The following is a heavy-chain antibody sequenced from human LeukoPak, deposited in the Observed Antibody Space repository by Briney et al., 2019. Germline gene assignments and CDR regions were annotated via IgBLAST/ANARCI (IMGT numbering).Heavy chain of an antibody. V-gene: IGHV3-11*01. CDR3: ARVGYSGSWGGP. CDR1: GFTFSDYY. J-gene: IGHJ5*02. Sequence: GGSLRLSCAASGFTFSDYYMSWIRQAPGKGLEWVSSISTSGTTIYYADSVKGRFTISRDNAKNSLYLQMNSLRVEDTAVYYCARVGYSGSWGGPWGQGTLVTVSS. CDR2: ISTSGTTI. D-gene: IGHD6-13*01.